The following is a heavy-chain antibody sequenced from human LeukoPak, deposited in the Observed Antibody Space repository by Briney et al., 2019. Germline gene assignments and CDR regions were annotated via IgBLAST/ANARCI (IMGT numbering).Heavy chain of an antibody. CDR1: GYTFTSYY. V-gene: IGHV1-46*01. CDR3: ANTWIQLGGLDY. D-gene: IGHD5-18*01. Sequence: ASVKVSCKASGYTFTSYYMHWVRQAPGQGLEWMGIINPSGGSTSYAQKFQGRVTMTRDTSTSTVYMELSRLRSDDTAVYYCANTWIQLGGLDYWGQGTLVTVSS. CDR2: INPSGGST. J-gene: IGHJ4*02.